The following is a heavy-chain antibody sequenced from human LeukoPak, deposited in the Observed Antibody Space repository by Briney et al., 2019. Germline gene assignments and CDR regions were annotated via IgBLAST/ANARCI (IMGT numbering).Heavy chain of an antibody. D-gene: IGHD3-10*01. CDR2: ISSNGGST. J-gene: IGHJ4*02. Sequence: PGGSLRLSCSASGFTFSSYAMHWVRQAPGKGLEYVSAISSNGGSTYYVDSVKGRFTISRDNSKNTLYLQMSSLRAEDTAVYYCVKAGARGGDYWGQGTLVTVSS. V-gene: IGHV3-64D*06. CDR3: VKAGARGGDY. CDR1: GFTFSSYA.